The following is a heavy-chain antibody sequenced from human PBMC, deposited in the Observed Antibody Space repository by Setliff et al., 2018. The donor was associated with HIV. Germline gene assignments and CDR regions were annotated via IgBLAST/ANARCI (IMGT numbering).Heavy chain of an antibody. J-gene: IGHJ4*02. CDR1: GFTFRSYA. CDR3: AKDDWYSSGWSPIGANFDY. D-gene: IGHD6-19*01. CDR2: IKEDGSEQ. Sequence: GGSLRLSCAASGFTFRSYAVSWVRQAPGKGLEWVANIKEDGSEQYYMDSVKGRFTISRDNSKNTLYLQMNSLRAEDTAVYYCAKDDWYSSGWSPIGANFDYWGQGTLVTVSS. V-gene: IGHV3-7*04.